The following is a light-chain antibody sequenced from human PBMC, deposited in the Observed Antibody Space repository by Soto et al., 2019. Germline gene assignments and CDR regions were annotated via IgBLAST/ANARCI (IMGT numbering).Light chain of an antibody. CDR1: QSISNW. Sequence: DIQMTQSPSTLSASVGDRVTITCRASQSISNWLAWYQQKPGEAPNLLIYKASTLESGVTSRFSDGGYGTEFALTISRLQPEDFATYYCQQYSYYSTFGQGPKVEV. J-gene: IGKJ1*01. CDR2: KAS. V-gene: IGKV1-5*03. CDR3: QQYSYYST.